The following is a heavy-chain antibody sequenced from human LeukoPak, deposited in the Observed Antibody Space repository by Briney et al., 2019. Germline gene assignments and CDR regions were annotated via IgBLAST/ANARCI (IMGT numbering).Heavy chain of an antibody. V-gene: IGHV4-31*03. D-gene: IGHD3-22*01. CDR1: GGSISSGGYS. J-gene: IGHJ4*02. Sequence: SQTLSLTCTVSGGSISSGGYSWSWIRQHPGKGLEWIGYIYYSGTTNYNPSLKSRVTISVDTSKNQFSLKLSSVTAADTAVYYCARAWYYYDSSGYYPFDYWGQGTLVTVSS. CDR2: IYYSGTT. CDR3: ARAWYYYDSSGYYPFDY.